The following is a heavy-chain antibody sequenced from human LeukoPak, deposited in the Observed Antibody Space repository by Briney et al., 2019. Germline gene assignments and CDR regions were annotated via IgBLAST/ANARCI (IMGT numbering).Heavy chain of an antibody. CDR2: INPNSDGT. J-gene: IGHJ4*02. CDR3: ARVSRFFDWLPPFVY. CDR1: GYSFTAYF. V-gene: IGHV1-2*02. D-gene: IGHD3-9*01. Sequence: ASVKVSCKASGYSFTAYFLHWVRQAPGQGLEWMGWINPNSDGTNYAQNFQGRVTMTADPSISTAYMELSRLSSDDTAVYYCARVSRFFDWLPPFVYWGQGTLVTVSS.